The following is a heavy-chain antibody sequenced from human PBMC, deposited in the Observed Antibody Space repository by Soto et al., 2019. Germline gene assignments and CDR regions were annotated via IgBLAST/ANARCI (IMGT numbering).Heavy chain of an antibody. CDR1: GGSISSGGYY. J-gene: IGHJ6*02. Sequence: QVQLQESGPGLVKPSQTLSLTCTVSGGSISSGGYYWSWIRQHPGKGLEWLGYIYYSGSTYYNPSLKTRVTRSVETSKNQFSLKLSSVTAADTAVYYCARDQDSSRGPCGYYYYCMDVWGQGTTVTVSS. V-gene: IGHV4-31*03. CDR3: ARDQDSSRGPCGYYYYCMDV. D-gene: IGHD3-22*01. CDR2: IYYSGST.